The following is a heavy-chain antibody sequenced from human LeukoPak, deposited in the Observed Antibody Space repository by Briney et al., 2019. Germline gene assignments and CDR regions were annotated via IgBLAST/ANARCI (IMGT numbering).Heavy chain of an antibody. Sequence: PSETLSLTCTVSGGSISTYYWSWIRQPAGKGLEWIGRIHSSGTTHYNPSLRSRVTLSIDTSKNQFSLKLSPVTAADTAVYYCGRLNLPAVSGAFDYWGQGTLVTVSS. CDR1: GGSISTYY. J-gene: IGHJ4*02. V-gene: IGHV4-4*07. D-gene: IGHD2-2*01. CDR3: GRLNLPAVSGAFDY. CDR2: IHSSGTT.